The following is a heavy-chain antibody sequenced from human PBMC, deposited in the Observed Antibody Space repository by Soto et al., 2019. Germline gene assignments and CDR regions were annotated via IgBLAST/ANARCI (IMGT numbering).Heavy chain of an antibody. CDR3: ARGGSRHYDFWSGYYGGYYYYYYGMDV. CDR1: GYTFTSYD. D-gene: IGHD3-3*01. Sequence: GASVKVSCKASGYTFTSYDIHWVRQATGQGLEWMGWMNPNSGNTGYAQKFQGRVTMTRNTSISTAYMELSSLRSEDTAVYYCARGGSRHYDFWSGYYGGYYYYYYGMDVWGQGTTVTVSS. J-gene: IGHJ6*02. CDR2: MNPNSGNT. V-gene: IGHV1-8*01.